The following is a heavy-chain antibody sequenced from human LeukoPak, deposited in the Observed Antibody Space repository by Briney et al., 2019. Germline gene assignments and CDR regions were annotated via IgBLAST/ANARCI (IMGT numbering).Heavy chain of an antibody. J-gene: IGHJ4*02. D-gene: IGHD1-14*01. CDR1: GGSISSGGYY. CDR3: ARDRSGIIDY. CDR2: IYHSGST. Sequence: PSETLSLTCTVSGGSISSGGYYWSWIRQPPGKGLEWIGYIYHSGSTYYNPSLKSRVTISVDRSKNQFSLKLSSVTAADTAVYYCARDRSGIIDYWGQGTLVTVSS. V-gene: IGHV4-30-2*01.